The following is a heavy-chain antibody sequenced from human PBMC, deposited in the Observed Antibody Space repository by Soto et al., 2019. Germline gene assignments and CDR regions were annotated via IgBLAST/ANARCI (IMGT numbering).Heavy chain of an antibody. Sequence: EVQLLESGGGLVQPGGSLRLSCAASGFTFSSYAMSWVRQAPGKGLEWVSGISGSGGSTYYADSVKGRFTISRDNSKNTLFLQMSSLRAEDTAVYYCANLGEQWQTRGYFQHWGQGTLVTVSS. CDR2: ISGSGGST. CDR1: GFTFSSYA. CDR3: ANLGEQWQTRGYFQH. V-gene: IGHV3-23*01. D-gene: IGHD6-19*01. J-gene: IGHJ1*01.